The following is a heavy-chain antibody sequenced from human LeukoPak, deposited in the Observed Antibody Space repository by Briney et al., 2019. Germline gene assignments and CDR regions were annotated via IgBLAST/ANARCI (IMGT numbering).Heavy chain of an antibody. CDR3: ARPVETYYCYGMDV. V-gene: IGHV7-4-1*02. D-gene: IGHD3-3*01. CDR2: INTNTGNP. Sequence: GASVKVSCKASGYTFTSYAMNWVRQAPGQGLEWMGWINTNTGNPTYAQGFTGRFVFSLDTSVSTAYLQISSLKAEDTAVYYCARPVETYYCYGMDVWGQGTTVTVSS. J-gene: IGHJ6*02. CDR1: GYTFTSYA.